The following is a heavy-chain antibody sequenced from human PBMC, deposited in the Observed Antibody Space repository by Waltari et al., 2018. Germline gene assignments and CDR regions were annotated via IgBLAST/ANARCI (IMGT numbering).Heavy chain of an antibody. J-gene: IGHJ4*02. Sequence: QLQLQESGPRLVKSSENLSLTCPVSGCSISPRPHSWAWIRQTPGKGPEWIGSVYYNGNVYYNPSLESRVTMSVDTSKNHFSLDLESVTTPDTSIYFCARSFGGSGSYKFDFWGQGILVTVSS. CDR2: VYYNGNV. D-gene: IGHD3-10*01. CDR3: ARSFGGSGSYKFDF. CDR1: GCSISPRPHS. V-gene: IGHV4-39*02.